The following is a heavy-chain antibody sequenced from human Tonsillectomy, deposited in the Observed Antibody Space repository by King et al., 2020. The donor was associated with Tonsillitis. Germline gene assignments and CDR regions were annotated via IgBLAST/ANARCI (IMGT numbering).Heavy chain of an antibody. CDR3: AKDLRGFWSGACFYGMDV. J-gene: IGHJ6*02. CDR2: IAYDGRNK. V-gene: IGHV3-30*18. Sequence: VQLVESGGGVVQPGRSLRLSCAASGFTFRSYGMHWVRQAPGKGLEGVAVIAYDGRNKYYADSGKGRLTISRDNSKDTLFLQMNSLRPEDTGVYYCAKDLRGFWSGACFYGMDVWGQGTTVTVSS. D-gene: IGHD3-3*01. CDR1: GFTFRSYG.